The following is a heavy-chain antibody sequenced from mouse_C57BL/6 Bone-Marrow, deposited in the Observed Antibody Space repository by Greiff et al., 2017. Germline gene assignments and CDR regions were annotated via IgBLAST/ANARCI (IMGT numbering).Heavy chain of an antibody. J-gene: IGHJ2*01. CDR3: ARSGSYPLFDY. V-gene: IGHV1-82*01. Sequence: QVQLQQSGPELVKPGASVKISCKASGYAFSSSWMNWVKQRPGKGLEWIGRIYPGDGDTNYNGKFKGKATLTVDTSSSTAYMELHSLTSEDSAVYFCARSGSYPLFDYWGQGTTLTVSS. CDR2: IYPGDGDT. D-gene: IGHD6-1*01. CDR1: GYAFSSSW.